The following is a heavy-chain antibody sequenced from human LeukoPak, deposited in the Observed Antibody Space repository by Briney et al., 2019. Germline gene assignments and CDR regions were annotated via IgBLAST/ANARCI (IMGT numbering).Heavy chain of an antibody. D-gene: IGHD5-18*01. CDR1: GYSLNKNW. CDR3: ARHLSRGLGGYSYGPDRTLFDY. Sequence: GESLKISCKGSGYSLNKNWIGWVRQMPGKGLEWMGIIYVGDSNTMYSPSFQGQVTISVDKSINTAYLQWRSLRASDTAMYYCARHLSRGLGGYSYGPDRTLFDYWGQGTLVTVSS. V-gene: IGHV5-51*01. CDR2: IYVGDSNT. J-gene: IGHJ4*02.